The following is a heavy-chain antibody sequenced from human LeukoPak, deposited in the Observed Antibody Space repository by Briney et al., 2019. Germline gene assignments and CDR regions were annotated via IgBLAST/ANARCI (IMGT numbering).Heavy chain of an antibody. D-gene: IGHD3-10*01. Sequence: SETLSLTCTVSGGSSSSGDYYWSWIRQPPGKGLEWIGYIYYSGSTYYNPSLKSRVTISVDTSKNQFSLKLSSVTAADTAVYYCARGRPKNTMVRGVKVWFDPWGQGTLVTVSS. J-gene: IGHJ5*02. V-gene: IGHV4-30-4*01. CDR3: ARGRPKNTMVRGVKVWFDP. CDR2: IYYSGST. CDR1: GGSSSSGDYY.